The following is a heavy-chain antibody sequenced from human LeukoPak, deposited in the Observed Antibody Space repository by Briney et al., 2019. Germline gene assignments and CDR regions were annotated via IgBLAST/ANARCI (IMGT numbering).Heavy chain of an antibody. V-gene: IGHV3-23*01. J-gene: IGHJ4*02. Sequence: GGSLRLSCAASEFTFSKYAMNWVRQAPGKGLEWVSGSNGSGVITFYADSVKGRFTISRDNSKNTLYLQMNSLRAEDTAIYYCAKDSSQGGDYFDSWGRGTLVTVSS. CDR1: EFTFSKYA. CDR3: AKDSSQGGDYFDS. CDR2: SNGSGVIT. D-gene: IGHD3-16*01.